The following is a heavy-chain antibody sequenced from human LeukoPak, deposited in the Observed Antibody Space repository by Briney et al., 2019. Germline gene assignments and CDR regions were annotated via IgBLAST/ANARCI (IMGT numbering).Heavy chain of an antibody. CDR2: ISSSGSTI. CDR3: ARVTSGWSLAT. V-gene: IGHV3-48*03. CDR1: GFTFSSYE. Sequence: GGSLRLSCAASGFTFSSYEMNWVRQAPGKGLEWVSYISSSGSTIYYADSVKGRFTISRDNAKNSLYLQMNSLRAEDTAVYYCARVTSGWSLATWGQGTLVTVSS. D-gene: IGHD6-19*01. J-gene: IGHJ5*02.